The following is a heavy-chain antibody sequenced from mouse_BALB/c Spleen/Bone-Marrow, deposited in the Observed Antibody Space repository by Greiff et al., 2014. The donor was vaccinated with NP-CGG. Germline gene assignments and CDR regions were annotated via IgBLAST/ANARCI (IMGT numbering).Heavy chain of an antibody. Sequence: QVQLKESGPELVKPGASVRLSCKASGYTFTGYYIHWVQQRPGKRLEWVGWIFPGNVNTKYNEKFKGKATLTADKSSSTAYMQLSSPTSEDSAVYFWARDTMDYWGQGTSVTVPS. CDR1: GYTFTGYY. CDR3: ARDTMDY. CDR2: IFPGNVNT. V-gene: IGHV1S56*01. J-gene: IGHJ4*01.